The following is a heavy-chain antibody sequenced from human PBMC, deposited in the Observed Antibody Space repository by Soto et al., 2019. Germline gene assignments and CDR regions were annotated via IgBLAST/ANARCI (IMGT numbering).Heavy chain of an antibody. Sequence: GGSLRLSCAASGFTFSSYEMNWVRQAPGKGLEWVSYISSSGSTIYYADSVKGRFTISRDNAKNSLYLQMNSLRAEDTAVYYCARETTGGRGYYYGMDVWGQGTTVTVSS. CDR1: GFTFSSYE. D-gene: IGHD4-17*01. J-gene: IGHJ6*02. V-gene: IGHV3-48*03. CDR2: ISSSGSTI. CDR3: ARETTGGRGYYYGMDV.